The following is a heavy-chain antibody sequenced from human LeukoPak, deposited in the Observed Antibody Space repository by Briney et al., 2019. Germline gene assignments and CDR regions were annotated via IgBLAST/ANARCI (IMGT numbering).Heavy chain of an antibody. Sequence: SETLSLTCIVSGGPISTSAYYWSWIRQPPGKGLEWIGYIYYSGSTYYNPSLKSRVTISVDTSKNQFSLKLSSVTAAGTAVYYCARAVGYSSGWYGYWGQGTLVTVSS. CDR2: IYYSGST. J-gene: IGHJ4*02. CDR1: GGPISTSAYY. CDR3: ARAVGYSSGWYGY. V-gene: IGHV4-30-4*01. D-gene: IGHD6-19*01.